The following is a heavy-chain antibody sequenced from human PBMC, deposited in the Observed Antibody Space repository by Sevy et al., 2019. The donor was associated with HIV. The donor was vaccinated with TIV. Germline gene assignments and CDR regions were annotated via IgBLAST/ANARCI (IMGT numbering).Heavy chain of an antibody. J-gene: IGHJ4*02. CDR1: GFTFSNFA. V-gene: IGHV3-23*01. D-gene: IGHD2-21*01. CDR2: ISATGGST. Sequence: GGSLRLSCAASGFTFSNFAMSWVRQAPGKGLEWVFAISATGGSTYYADSVKGWFTISRDNSKNTLYLQMNNLRAEDTAVYYCAKDRRSILYFFDHWGQGTLVTVSS. CDR3: AKDRRSILYFFDH.